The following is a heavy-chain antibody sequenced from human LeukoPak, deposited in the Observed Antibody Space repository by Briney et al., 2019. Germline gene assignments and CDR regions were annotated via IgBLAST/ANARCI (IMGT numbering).Heavy chain of an antibody. Sequence: GGPLRLSCAASGFTFSSYEMNWVRKAPGKGLEWVSYISTSGSTIYYADSVKGRFTISRDNAKNSLYLQMNSLTAEDTAVYYCAREAAGSTTVEFDYWGQGTLVTVSS. J-gene: IGHJ4*02. V-gene: IGHV3-48*03. D-gene: IGHD4-17*01. CDR3: AREAAGSTTVEFDY. CDR2: ISTSGSTI. CDR1: GFTFSSYE.